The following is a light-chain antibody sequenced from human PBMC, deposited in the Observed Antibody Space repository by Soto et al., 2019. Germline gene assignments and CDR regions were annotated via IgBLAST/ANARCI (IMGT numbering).Light chain of an antibody. CDR3: VQFSNFRRT. V-gene: IGKV2-24*01. CDR2: QVS. J-gene: IGKJ1*01. CDR1: QSIVYSDGNTY. Sequence: DIVMTQTPLSSPVTLGHPASISCRSSQSIVYSDGNTYLSWLQQRPGQPPRLLIYQVSNRFSGVPDRFRGSGAGTDFTLKISRVEAADGGCDYCVQFSNFRRTFGQGTTVEI.